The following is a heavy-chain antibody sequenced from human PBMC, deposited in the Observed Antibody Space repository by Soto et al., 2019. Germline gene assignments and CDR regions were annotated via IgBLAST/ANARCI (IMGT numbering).Heavy chain of an antibody. CDR2: INHSGSS. Sequence: PSETMSLTCSVYCGSFSGYYWSWIRPPPGKGLEWIGEINHSGSSNYNPSLKSRVTISVDTSKNQFSLKLSSVTAADTAVYYCARAGSRLMVYAMPYYYYYMDVWGKGTTVTVSS. CDR3: ARAGSRLMVYAMPYYYYYMDV. CDR1: CGSFSGYY. J-gene: IGHJ6*03. D-gene: IGHD2-8*01. V-gene: IGHV4-34*01.